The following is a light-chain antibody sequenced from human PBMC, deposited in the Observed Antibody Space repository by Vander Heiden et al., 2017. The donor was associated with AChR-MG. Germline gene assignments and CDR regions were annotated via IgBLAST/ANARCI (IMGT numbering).Light chain of an antibody. J-gene: IGLJ2*01. CDR2: EVS. CDR1: SSDVGGYDY. CDR3: SSYTTTITRRVV. Sequence: QSALTQPASVSGSPGQSITISCTGTSSDVGGYDYVSWYQQHQGKAPKMMIFEVSNRPSGVSHRFSGSKSGNTASLTISGLQAEDEADYYCSSYTTTITRRVVFGGGTKVTVL. V-gene: IGLV2-14*01.